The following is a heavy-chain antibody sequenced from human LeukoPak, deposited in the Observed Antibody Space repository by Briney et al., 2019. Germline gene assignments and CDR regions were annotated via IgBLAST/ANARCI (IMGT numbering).Heavy chain of an antibody. CDR1: GFTFSSYG. Sequence: PGGSLRLSCAASGFTFSSYGMHWVRQAPGKGLEWAAFIRYDGSNKYYADSVKGRFTISRDNSENTLYLQMNSLRAEDTAVYYCAKTYDYGDYGYFDYWGQGTLVTVSS. J-gene: IGHJ4*02. D-gene: IGHD4-17*01. CDR3: AKTYDYGDYGYFDY. CDR2: IRYDGSNK. V-gene: IGHV3-30*02.